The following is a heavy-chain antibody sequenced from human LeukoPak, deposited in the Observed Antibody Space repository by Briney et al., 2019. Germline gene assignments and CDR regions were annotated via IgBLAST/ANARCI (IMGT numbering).Heavy chain of an antibody. V-gene: IGHV4-34*01. Sequence: SETLSLTCAVYGGSFSGYYWSWIRQPPGKGLEWIGEINHSGSINYNPSLKSRVTISVDTSKNQFSLKLSSVTAADTAVYYCASLGEDYWGQGTLVTVSS. J-gene: IGHJ4*02. CDR3: ASLGEDY. CDR1: GGSFSGYY. CDR2: INHSGSI. D-gene: IGHD1-26*01.